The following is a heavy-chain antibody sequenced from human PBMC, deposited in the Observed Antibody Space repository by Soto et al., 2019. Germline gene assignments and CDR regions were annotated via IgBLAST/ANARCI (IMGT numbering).Heavy chain of an antibody. D-gene: IGHD3-10*01. CDR1: GFTFSSYG. V-gene: IGHV3-30*18. CDR3: ANSPANWWFGGHFDY. Sequence: QVQLVESGGGVVQPGRSLRLSCAASGFTFSSYGMHWVRQAPGKGLEWVAVISYDGSNKYYADSVKGRFTISRDNSKNTLYLQMNSLRAEDTTVYYCANSPANWWFGGHFDYWGQGTLVTVSS. J-gene: IGHJ4*02. CDR2: ISYDGSNK.